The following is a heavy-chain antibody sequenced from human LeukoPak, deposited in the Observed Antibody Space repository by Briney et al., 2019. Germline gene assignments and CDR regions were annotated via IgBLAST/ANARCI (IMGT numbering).Heavy chain of an antibody. CDR3: ARAGRVRGVIITDPNVFDY. D-gene: IGHD3-10*01. J-gene: IGHJ4*02. V-gene: IGHV3-53*01. CDR1: GFTVSSNY. CDR2: IYSGGST. Sequence: GGSLRLSCAAPGFTVSSNYMSWVRQAPGKGLEWVSVIYSGGSTYYADSVKGRFTISRDNSKNTLYLQMNSLRAEDTAVYYCARAGRVRGVIITDPNVFDYWGQGTLVTVSS.